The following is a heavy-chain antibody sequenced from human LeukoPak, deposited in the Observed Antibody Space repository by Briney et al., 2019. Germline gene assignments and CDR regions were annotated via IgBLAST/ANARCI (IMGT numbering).Heavy chain of an antibody. CDR3: AKRGVVIRVILVGFHKEAYYFDS. D-gene: IGHD3-22*01. CDR2: MSDSGGRT. Sequence: GGSLRLSCAVSGITLSNYGMSWVRQAPGKGLEWVAGMSDSGGRTNYADSVKSRFTISRDNPKNTLYLQMNSLRAEDTAVYFCAKRGVVIRVILVGFHKEAYYFDSWGQGALVTVSS. CDR1: GITLSNYG. V-gene: IGHV3-23*01. J-gene: IGHJ4*02.